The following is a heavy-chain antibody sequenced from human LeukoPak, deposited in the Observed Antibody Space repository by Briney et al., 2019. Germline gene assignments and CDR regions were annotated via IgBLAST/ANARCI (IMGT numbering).Heavy chain of an antibody. V-gene: IGHV3-74*01. CDR1: GFTFRTYW. CDR3: VRGGQLASFDY. J-gene: IGHJ4*02. CDR2: ISNDEIRT. D-gene: IGHD6-6*01. Sequence: GGSLRLSCAASGFTFRTYWMHWVRQAPGKGLVWVSHISNDEIRTTYADSVKGRFTISRDNAENTLYLQMNSLRVEDTAVYYCVRGGQLASFDYWGQGTLVTVSS.